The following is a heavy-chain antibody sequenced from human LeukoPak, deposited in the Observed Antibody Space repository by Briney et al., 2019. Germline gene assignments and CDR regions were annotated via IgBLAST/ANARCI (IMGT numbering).Heavy chain of an antibody. Sequence: PSETLSLTCAVYGGPFGVYYWSWVRQPPGKGLEWIGEINHSGSTNYSPSLKSRVTISVDTSKNHFSLKLSSVTTADTAVYYCAGPGAGDLDYWGQGTLVTVSS. J-gene: IGHJ4*02. CDR1: GGPFGVYY. CDR3: AGPGAGDLDY. D-gene: IGHD3-10*01. CDR2: INHSGST. V-gene: IGHV4-34*01.